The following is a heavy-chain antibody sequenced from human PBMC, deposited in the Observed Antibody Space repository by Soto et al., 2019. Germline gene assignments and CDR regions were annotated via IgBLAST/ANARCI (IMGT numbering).Heavy chain of an antibody. J-gene: IGHJ6*02. Sequence: EVQLVESGGGLIQPGGSLRLSCAGSGFTFSNYNMDWVRQAPGKGLEWLSYISNTSRTIYYADSVKGRFTISRDNARHSLFLQMNSLRDEDTAVYYCARDGNRGYDMGVWGQGTTVIVSS. D-gene: IGHD1-1*01. CDR2: ISNTSRTI. CDR3: ARDGNRGYDMGV. V-gene: IGHV3-48*02. CDR1: GFTFSNYN.